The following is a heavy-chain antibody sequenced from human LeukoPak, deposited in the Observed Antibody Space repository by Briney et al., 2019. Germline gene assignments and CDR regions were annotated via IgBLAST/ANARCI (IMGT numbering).Heavy chain of an antibody. Sequence: SVKVSCKASGGTFSDYALNWVRQAPGQGLEWMGGFIPILDTANSTQKFQGRRTITADISTNTVYMELSSLRFDDTAVYFCAGIPVFGVVLHQEPVWGKGTTVTVSS. V-gene: IGHV1-69*10. CDR1: GGTFSDYA. CDR2: FIPILDTA. CDR3: AGIPVFGVVLHQEPV. D-gene: IGHD3-3*01. J-gene: IGHJ6*03.